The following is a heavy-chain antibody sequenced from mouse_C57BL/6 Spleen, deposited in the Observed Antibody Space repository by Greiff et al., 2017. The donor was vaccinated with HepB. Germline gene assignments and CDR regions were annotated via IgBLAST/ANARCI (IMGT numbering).Heavy chain of an antibody. CDR3: ARCPAIYYGYDGGFAY. CDR2: INPNNGGT. CDR1: GYTFTDYY. D-gene: IGHD2-2*01. V-gene: IGHV1-26*01. J-gene: IGHJ3*01. Sequence: EVQLQQSGPELVKPGASVKISCKASGYTFTDYYMNWVKQSHGKSLEWIGDINPNNGGTSYNQKFKGKATLTVDKSSSTAYMELRSLTSEDSAVYYCARCPAIYYGYDGGFAYWGQGTLVTVSA.